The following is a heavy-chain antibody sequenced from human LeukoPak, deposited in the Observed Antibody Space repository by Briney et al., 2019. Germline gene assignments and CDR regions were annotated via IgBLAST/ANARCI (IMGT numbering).Heavy chain of an antibody. Sequence: GASEKVSCKASGYTFTSYYMHWVRQDPGQGLEWMGIINPSGGSTRYAQKFQGRVTMTRDTSTSTVYMELSGLRSEDTAVYYCASPIYCSSTSCLSYYYYGMDVWGQGTTVTVSS. CDR2: INPSGGST. CDR1: GYTFTSYY. J-gene: IGHJ6*02. V-gene: IGHV1-46*01. CDR3: ASPIYCSSTSCLSYYYYGMDV. D-gene: IGHD2-2*01.